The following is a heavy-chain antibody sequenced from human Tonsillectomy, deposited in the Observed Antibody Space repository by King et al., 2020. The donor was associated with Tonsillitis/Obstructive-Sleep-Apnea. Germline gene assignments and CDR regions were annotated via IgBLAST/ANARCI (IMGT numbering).Heavy chain of an antibody. CDR3: ARPTGDCSGGNCYSDY. V-gene: IGHV5-51*01. Sequence: VQLVESGAEVKKPGESLRISCKGFGYGFPSYWIAWVRQMPGRGLEWMGIIYPGDSDTRYSPSFQGQVTISADKSIRNAYLQWNNLKTSDTAIYYCARPTGDCSGGNCYSDYWGQGTLVTVSS. D-gene: IGHD2-15*01. J-gene: IGHJ4*02. CDR1: GYGFPSYW. CDR2: IYPGDSDT.